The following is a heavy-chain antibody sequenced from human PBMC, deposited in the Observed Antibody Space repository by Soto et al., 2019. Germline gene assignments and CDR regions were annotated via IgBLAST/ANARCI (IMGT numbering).Heavy chain of an antibody. Sequence: PSETLSLTCTVSGGSISSGDYYWSWIRQPPGKGLEWIGYIYYSGSTYYNPSLKSRVTISVDTSKNQFSLKLSSVTAADTAVYYCARDLGQQLAEHNWFDPWGQGTLVTVSS. V-gene: IGHV4-30-4*01. CDR1: GGSISSGDYY. J-gene: IGHJ5*02. CDR3: ARDLGQQLAEHNWFDP. CDR2: IYYSGST. D-gene: IGHD6-13*01.